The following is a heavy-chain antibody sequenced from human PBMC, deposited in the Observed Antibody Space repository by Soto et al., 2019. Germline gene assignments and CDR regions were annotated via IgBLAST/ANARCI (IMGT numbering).Heavy chain of an antibody. Sequence: QMHLVQCAAEVKKTGCTLTISCEASEYTFTYLHLHWVRQAPGQGIEWLGWITIFNGNTNYAQKFQDRVVISRDTSLSTVYMTLSGLKSEDTAMYYCARSPLDSSNEIYFDSWGQGTLVTVSS. V-gene: IGHV1-45*02. CDR3: ARSPLDSSNEIYFDS. CDR2: ITIFNGNT. CDR1: EYTFTYLH. J-gene: IGHJ4*02. D-gene: IGHD3-22*01.